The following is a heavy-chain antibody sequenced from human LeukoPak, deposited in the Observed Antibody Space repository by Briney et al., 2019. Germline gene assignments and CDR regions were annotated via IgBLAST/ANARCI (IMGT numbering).Heavy chain of an antibody. CDR3: ARRAVPGTVTTPFDY. CDR1: GGSISSSSYY. CDR2: IYYSGST. Sequence: SETLSLTCTVSGGSISSSSYYWGWIRQPPGKGLEWIGSIYYSGSTNYNPSLKSRVTISVDASKNQFSLKLSSVTAADTAVYYCARRAVPGTVTTPFDYWGQGTLVTVSS. D-gene: IGHD4-17*01. J-gene: IGHJ4*02. V-gene: IGHV4-39*07.